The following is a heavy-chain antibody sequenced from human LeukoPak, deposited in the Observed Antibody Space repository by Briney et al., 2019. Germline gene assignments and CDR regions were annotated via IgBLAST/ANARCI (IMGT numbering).Heavy chain of an antibody. J-gene: IGHJ4*02. CDR2: IYGSGST. CDR1: GDSLSSHY. V-gene: IGHV4-59*08. Sequence: SETLSLTCTVSGDSLSSHYWSWIRQPPGKGLEWIGYIYGSGSTHYDPSLMSRVTISEDTSKNQFSLKLTSVTAADTAVYYCARNVGWYSHDSWGQGTLVTVSS. D-gene: IGHD6-19*01. CDR3: ARNVGWYSHDS.